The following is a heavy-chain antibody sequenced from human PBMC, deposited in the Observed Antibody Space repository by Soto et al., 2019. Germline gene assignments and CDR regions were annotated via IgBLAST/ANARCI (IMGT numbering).Heavy chain of an antibody. CDR3: ARAIFDIVAGAVFDY. V-gene: IGHV4-59*01. Sequence: SETLSLTCTVSGGSISSYYWSWIRQPPGKGLEWIGYIYYSGSTNYNPSLKSRVTISVDTSKNQFSLKLSSVTAADTAVYYCARAIFDIVAGAVFDYWGQGTLVTVSS. J-gene: IGHJ4*02. CDR1: GGSISSYY. D-gene: IGHD2-21*01. CDR2: IYYSGST.